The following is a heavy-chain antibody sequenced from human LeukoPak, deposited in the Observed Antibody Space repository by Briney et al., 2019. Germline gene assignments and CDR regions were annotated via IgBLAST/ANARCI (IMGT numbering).Heavy chain of an antibody. V-gene: IGHV1-2*02. D-gene: IGHD3-22*01. CDR1: GYTFTGYY. Sequence: GASVKVSCKASGYTFTGYYMHWVRQAPGQGLEWMGWINPNSGGTNYAQKFQSRVTMTRDTSISTAYMELSRLRSDDTAVYYCARDLSYYDSSGSVDYWGQGTLVTVSS. CDR2: INPNSGGT. J-gene: IGHJ4*02. CDR3: ARDLSYYDSSGSVDY.